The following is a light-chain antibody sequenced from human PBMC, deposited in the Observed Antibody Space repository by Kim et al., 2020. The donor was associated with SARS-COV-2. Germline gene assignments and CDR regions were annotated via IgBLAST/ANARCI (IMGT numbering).Light chain of an antibody. V-gene: IGLV1-47*01. CDR1: GSNIGNSF. CDR3: ATWDVSLSGWV. Sequence: GQRVTISCSGSGSNIGNSFVCWYQQCPGTAPKLLIYRDNRRPSGVPDRFSGSKSGTSASLAISGLRSEDEADYYCATWDVSLSGWVFGGGTQLTVL. J-gene: IGLJ3*02. CDR2: RDN.